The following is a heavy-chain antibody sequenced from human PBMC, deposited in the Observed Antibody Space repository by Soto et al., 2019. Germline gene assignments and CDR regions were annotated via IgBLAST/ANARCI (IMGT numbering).Heavy chain of an antibody. V-gene: IGHV1-69*02. CDR2: IIPILGIA. D-gene: IGHD3-22*01. CDR3: VARYYYDSSGYYQNDAFDI. CDR1: GYTFTGYY. Sequence: SVKVSCKASGYTFTGYYMHWVRQAPGQGLEWMGRIIPILGIANYAQKFQGRVTITADKSTSTAYMELSSLRSEDTAVYYCVARYYYDSSGYYQNDAFDIWGQGTMVTVSS. J-gene: IGHJ3*02.